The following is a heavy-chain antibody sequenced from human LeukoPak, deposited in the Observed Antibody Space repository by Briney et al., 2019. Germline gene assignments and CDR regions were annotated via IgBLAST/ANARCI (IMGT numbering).Heavy chain of an antibody. Sequence: SETLSLTCPVSGSSISSYYWSLIRQPPGKGLAWIGYIYYSGSTNYNPCLKSRVTISVDTSKNQFSLKLSSVTAADTAVYYCARHEWLGWFDPWGQGTLVTVSS. CDR3: ARHEWLGWFDP. CDR1: GSSISSYY. J-gene: IGHJ5*02. D-gene: IGHD6-19*01. CDR2: IYYSGST. V-gene: IGHV4-59*08.